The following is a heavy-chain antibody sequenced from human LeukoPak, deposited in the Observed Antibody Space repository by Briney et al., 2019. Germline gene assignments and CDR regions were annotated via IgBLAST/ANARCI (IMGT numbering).Heavy chain of an antibody. CDR1: GGSISSYY. Sequence: SETLSLTCTVSGGSISSYYWSWIRQPPGKGLEWIGYIYYSGSTNYDPSLKSRATISVDTSKNQFSLKLSSVTAADTAVYYCARVSAAVAFDIWGQGTMVTVSS. D-gene: IGHD6-25*01. CDR2: IYYSGST. V-gene: IGHV4-59*01. J-gene: IGHJ3*02. CDR3: ARVSAAVAFDI.